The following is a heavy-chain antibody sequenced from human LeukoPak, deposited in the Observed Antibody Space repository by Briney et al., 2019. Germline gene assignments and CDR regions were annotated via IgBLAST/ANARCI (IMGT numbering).Heavy chain of an antibody. J-gene: IGHJ4*02. CDR2: ITGDGRGT. Sequence: GGSLRLYCVASGFTFENYAMHWVRQAPGKGLEWVSLITGDGRGTYFADSLRGRFTISRDNSKKSLYLQMNSLRAEDTALYYCAKDLGAYAHFYLDNWGQGTLVTVSS. CDR1: GFTFENYA. V-gene: IGHV3-43*02. CDR3: AKDLGAYAHFYLDN. D-gene: IGHD3-3*02.